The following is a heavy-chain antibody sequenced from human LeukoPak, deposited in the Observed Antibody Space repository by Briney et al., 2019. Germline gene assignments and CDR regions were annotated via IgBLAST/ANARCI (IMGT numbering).Heavy chain of an antibody. Sequence: GESLKISCQGPGYSFTSYWIGWVRQIPGKGLEWMGIIYPGDSDTRYSPSFQGQVTISADKSISTAYLQWSSLKASDTAMYYCARANGTSRGYYYYMDVWGKGTTVTVSS. CDR2: IYPGDSDT. D-gene: IGHD1-26*01. CDR1: GYSFTSYW. V-gene: IGHV5-51*01. J-gene: IGHJ6*03. CDR3: ARANGTSRGYYYYMDV.